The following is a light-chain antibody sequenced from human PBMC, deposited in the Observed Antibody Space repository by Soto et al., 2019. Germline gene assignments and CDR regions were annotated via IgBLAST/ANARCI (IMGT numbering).Light chain of an antibody. CDR1: PSVTNF. CDR3: QQRSQWPPMT. CDR2: GAF. J-gene: IGKJ5*01. V-gene: IGKV3-11*01. Sequence: EIVLTQSPATLSLSPGERATLSCRASPSVTNFLAWYQQKPGQAPRLLIYGAFNRATGIPARFSGSGSGTDFSLTISSLEPEDVAVYYCQQRSQWPPMTFGQGTRLEIK.